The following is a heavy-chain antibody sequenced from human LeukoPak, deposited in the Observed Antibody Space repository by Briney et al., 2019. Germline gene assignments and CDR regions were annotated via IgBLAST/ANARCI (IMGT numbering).Heavy chain of an antibody. D-gene: IGHD3-10*01. V-gene: IGHV4-39*01. J-gene: IGHJ4*02. CDR1: GDSITSTRYY. Sequence: SETLSLTCTVAGDSITSTRYYWGWIRQPPGKGLEWIGSVYYSGSTYYNPSPKSRLTMSVDTSKNPVSLHLSSVTAADTAVYYCARLCFFGSGSYYHFDSWGQGTLVTVSS. CDR3: ARLCFFGSGSYYHFDS. CDR2: VYYSGST.